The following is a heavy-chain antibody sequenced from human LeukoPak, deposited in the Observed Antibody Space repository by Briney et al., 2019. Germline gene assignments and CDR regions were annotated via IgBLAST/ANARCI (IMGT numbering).Heavy chain of an antibody. CDR2: IYSGGST. Sequence: GGSLRLSCAASGFTVSSNYMSWVRQAPGKGLEWVSVIYSGGSTYYADSVKGRFTISRDNSKNTLYPQMNSLRAEDTAVYYCASPDPVGARGMLAFDIWGQGTMVTVSS. V-gene: IGHV3-66*02. CDR1: GFTVSSNY. J-gene: IGHJ3*02. CDR3: ASPDPVGARGMLAFDI. D-gene: IGHD1-26*01.